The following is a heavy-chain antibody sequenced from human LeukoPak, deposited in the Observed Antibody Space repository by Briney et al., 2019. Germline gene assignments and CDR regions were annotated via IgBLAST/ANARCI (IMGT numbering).Heavy chain of an antibody. Sequence: PSETLSLTCAVSGGSISSDYWSWIRQPPGKGLEWIGYAHYSGSTNYNPSLKSRVIISVDASKNQFSVKLSSVTAADTAVYYCARGYSSAWTGFDYWGQGTLVTVSS. CDR3: ARGYSSAWTGFDY. V-gene: IGHV4-59*08. CDR2: AHYSGST. CDR1: GGSISSDY. D-gene: IGHD6-25*01. J-gene: IGHJ4*02.